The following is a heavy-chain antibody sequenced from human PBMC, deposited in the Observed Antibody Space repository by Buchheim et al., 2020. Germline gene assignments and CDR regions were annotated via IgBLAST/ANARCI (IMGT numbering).Heavy chain of an antibody. Sequence: EVQLLESGGGLVQPGGSLRLSCAASGFTFSSYAMSWVRQAPGKGLEWVSVLGGSGSTSSKYYADSVKCRFTISRDNSKNTLYLQMNSLRAEDTAVYFCAKDLRDSYYYIMDVWGQGTT. CDR1: GFTFSSYA. V-gene: IGHV3-23*01. J-gene: IGHJ6*02. CDR2: LGGSGSTSSK. CDR3: AKDLRDSYYYIMDV.